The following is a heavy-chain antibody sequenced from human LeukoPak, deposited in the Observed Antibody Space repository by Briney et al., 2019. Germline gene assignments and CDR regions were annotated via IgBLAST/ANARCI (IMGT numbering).Heavy chain of an antibody. J-gene: IGHJ6*03. V-gene: IGHV3-23*01. Sequence: SGGSLRLSCAASGFTFSSYGMSWVRQAPGKGLEWVSAISGSGGSTYYADSVKGRFTISRDNSKNTLYLQMNSLRAEDTAVYYCAKVWELVGDTAMVNYMDVWGKGTTVTISS. CDR2: ISGSGGST. CDR3: AKVWELVGDTAMVNYMDV. D-gene: IGHD5-18*01. CDR1: GFTFSSYG.